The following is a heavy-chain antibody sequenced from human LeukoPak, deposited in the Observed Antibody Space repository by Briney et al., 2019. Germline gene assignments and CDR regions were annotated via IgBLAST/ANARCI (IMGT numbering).Heavy chain of an antibody. CDR1: GVSVGSVGHF. V-gene: IGHV4-61*08. CDR3: ARTKSQSGSYRYYFDS. CDR2: FYSTGTT. J-gene: IGHJ4*02. Sequence: ASETLSLTAAVSGVSVGSVGHFWSWIRQPPGKGLEWSGYFYSTGTTNYNPSLKSRITMSVDTSKNQFSLKLSSVIAADTAVYYCARTKSQSGSYRYYFDSWGQGTLVTVSS. D-gene: IGHD1-26*01.